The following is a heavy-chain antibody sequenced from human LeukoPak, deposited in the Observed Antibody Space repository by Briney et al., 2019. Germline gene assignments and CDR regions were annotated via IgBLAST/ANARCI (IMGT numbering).Heavy chain of an antibody. CDR1: GGSISNYY. J-gene: IGHJ4*02. CDR3: VREDYGSGSPIFDY. V-gene: IGHV4-4*07. D-gene: IGHD3-10*01. CDR2: VYTSGST. Sequence: SETLSLTCTVSGGSISNYYWTWIRQPAGKGLEWIGRVYTSGSTNDNPSLTSRVTMSRDTSKNQFSLKLTSVTAADTAVYYCVREDYGSGSPIFDYWGQGTLVTVSS.